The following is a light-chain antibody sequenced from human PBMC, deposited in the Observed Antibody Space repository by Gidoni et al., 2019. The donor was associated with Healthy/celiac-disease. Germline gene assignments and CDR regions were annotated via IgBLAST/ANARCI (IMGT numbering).Light chain of an antibody. Sequence: QSALTHPASVSRSPGQSITISCTGTSSDVGGYNYVPWYQQHPGKAPKLMIYDVSNRPSGVSNRFSGSKSGNTASLTISGLQAEDEADYYCSSYTSSSTPYVFGTGTKVTVL. J-gene: IGLJ1*01. CDR3: SSYTSSSTPYV. CDR2: DVS. CDR1: SSDVGGYNY. V-gene: IGLV2-14*03.